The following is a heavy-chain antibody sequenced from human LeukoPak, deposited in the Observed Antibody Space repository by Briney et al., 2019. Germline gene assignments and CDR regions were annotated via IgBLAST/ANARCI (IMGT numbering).Heavy chain of an antibody. D-gene: IGHD5-18*01. CDR1: GGSISSSTYY. CDR2: IYYNGNT. Sequence: SETLSLTCTVSGGSISSSTYYWGWIRQPPGKGLEWIGFIYYNGNTYYNPSLKSRVTISVDTSKNQFSLKLSSVTAADTAVYYCARVSPYSYGSMLKYYFDYWGQGTLVTVSS. CDR3: ARVSPYSYGSMLKYYFDY. V-gene: IGHV4-39*07. J-gene: IGHJ4*02.